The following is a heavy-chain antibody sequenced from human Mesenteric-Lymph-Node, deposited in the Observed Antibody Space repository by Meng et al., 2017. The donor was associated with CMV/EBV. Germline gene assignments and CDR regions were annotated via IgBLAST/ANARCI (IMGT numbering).Heavy chain of an antibody. Sequence: SCKTSGYTFTSYDIIWVRQATGQGLEWMGWMNPNIGNTGYAQKFQGRVTMTRNTSISTAYMELSSLTSEDTAVYYCASDRGSGSYYPWGQGTLVTVSS. CDR3: ASDRGSGSYYP. CDR1: GYTFTSYD. V-gene: IGHV1-8*01. J-gene: IGHJ5*02. D-gene: IGHD3-10*01. CDR2: MNPNIGNT.